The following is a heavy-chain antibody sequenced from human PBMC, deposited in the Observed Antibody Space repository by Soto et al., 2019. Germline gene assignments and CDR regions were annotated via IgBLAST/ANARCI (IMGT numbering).Heavy chain of an antibody. CDR2: IYYSGST. CDR3: ASHYDILTGRDY. D-gene: IGHD3-9*01. Sequence: QVQLQESGPGLVKPSETLSLTCTVSGGSISSYYWSWIRQPPGKGLEWIGYIYYSGSTNYNPSLKSRVTISVDTSKNQFSLKLSSVTAADTAVYYCASHYDILTGRDYWGQGTLVTVSS. J-gene: IGHJ4*02. V-gene: IGHV4-59*01. CDR1: GGSISSYY.